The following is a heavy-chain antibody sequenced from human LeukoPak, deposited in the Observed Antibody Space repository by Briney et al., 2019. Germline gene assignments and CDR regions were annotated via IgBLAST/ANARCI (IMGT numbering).Heavy chain of an antibody. J-gene: IGHJ3*02. Sequence: GGSLRLSCAASGLTFSSYAMHWVRQAPGKGLEWVAVISYDASNKYYADSVKGRFTISGDKSKNTLYLQMNSLRPEDTAFYYCARGPGPIAGAKNPFDIWGQGTMVTVSS. CDR3: ARGPGPIAGAKNPFDI. V-gene: IGHV3-30*01. D-gene: IGHD1-26*01. CDR1: GLTFSSYA. CDR2: ISYDASNK.